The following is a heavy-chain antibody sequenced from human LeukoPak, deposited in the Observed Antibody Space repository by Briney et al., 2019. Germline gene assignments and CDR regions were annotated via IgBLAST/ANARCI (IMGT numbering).Heavy chain of an antibody. Sequence: SETLSLTCTVSGGSISSYYWSWIRQPPGKGLEWIGYIYTSGSTNYNPSLKSRVTISVDTSKNQFSLKLSSVTAADTAVYYCARHYDSSGLIDYWGQGTLVTVYS. J-gene: IGHJ4*02. CDR1: GGSISSYY. V-gene: IGHV4-4*09. D-gene: IGHD3-22*01. CDR2: IYTSGST. CDR3: ARHYDSSGLIDY.